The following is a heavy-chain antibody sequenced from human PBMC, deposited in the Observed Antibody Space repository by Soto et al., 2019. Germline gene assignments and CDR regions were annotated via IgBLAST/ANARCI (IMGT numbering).Heavy chain of an antibody. D-gene: IGHD3-22*01. CDR3: AVGPGWLIEY. V-gene: IGHV3-7*03. CDR1: GFSFGSYW. Sequence: EVQLVESGGGLVQPGGSLRLSCAASGFSFGSYWMNWVRHAPGKGLEWVAIIKKDGSERYYVDSVEGRFIISRDNVKNSLYLQMNSPRAEDTAVYYCAVGPGWLIEYWGRGTLVIVSS. CDR2: IKKDGSER. J-gene: IGHJ4*02.